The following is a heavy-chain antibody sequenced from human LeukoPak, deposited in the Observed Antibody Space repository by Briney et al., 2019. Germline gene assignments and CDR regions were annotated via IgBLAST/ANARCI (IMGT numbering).Heavy chain of an antibody. D-gene: IGHD3-10*01. CDR1: GGSFSGYY. J-gene: IGHJ5*02. CDR3: ASRGITMVRGVTSNWFDP. V-gene: IGHV4-34*01. CDR2: INHSGST. Sequence: SETLSLTCAVYGGSFSGYYWSWIRQPPGKGLEWIGEINHSGSTNYNPSLKSRVTISVDTSKNQFSLKLSSVTAADTAVYYCASRGITMVRGVTSNWFDPWGQGTLVTVSS.